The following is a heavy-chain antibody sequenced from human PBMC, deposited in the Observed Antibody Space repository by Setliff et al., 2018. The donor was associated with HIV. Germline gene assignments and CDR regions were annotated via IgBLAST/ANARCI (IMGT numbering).Heavy chain of an antibody. CDR1: GFTFNSYW. V-gene: IGHV3-23*01. CDR2: ISGSGGST. Sequence: GGSLRLSCSASGFTFNSYWMNWVRQAPGKGLKWVSTISGSGGSTYYADSVKGRFTISRDNSKNTLYLQMISLRAEDTAVYYCARDKEGSSWFPDYWGQGTLVTVSS. CDR3: ARDKEGSSWFPDY. D-gene: IGHD6-13*01. J-gene: IGHJ4*02.